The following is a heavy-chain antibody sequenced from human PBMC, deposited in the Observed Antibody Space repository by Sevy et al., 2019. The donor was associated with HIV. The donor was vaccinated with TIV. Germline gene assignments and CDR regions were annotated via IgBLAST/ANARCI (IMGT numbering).Heavy chain of an antibody. CDR1: GYTFTGYY. CDR2: INPNSGGT. J-gene: IGHJ5*02. V-gene: IGHV1-2*02. D-gene: IGHD3-10*01. Sequence: ASVKVSCKASGYTFTGYYMHWVRQAPGQGLEWMGWINPNSGGTNYAQKFQGRVTMTRDTSISTAYMELSRLRSDDTAVYYCARDRGDSPADNWFDPWGQGTLVTVSS. CDR3: ARDRGDSPADNWFDP.